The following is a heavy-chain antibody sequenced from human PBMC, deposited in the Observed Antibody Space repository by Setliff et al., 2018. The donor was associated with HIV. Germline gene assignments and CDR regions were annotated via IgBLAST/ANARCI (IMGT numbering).Heavy chain of an antibody. J-gene: IGHJ4*02. CDR1: GASISSFY. CDR3: ARGVNFDY. Sequence: SETLSLTCTVSGASISSFYWSWIRQPPGKGLEWIGYIYIYNSGSTNYNPSLTSRVTISADTSRNQFSLKLTSVTAADTAIYYCARGVNFDYWGQGTQVTVSS. CDR2: IYIYNSGST. D-gene: IGHD3-3*01. V-gene: IGHV4-59*01.